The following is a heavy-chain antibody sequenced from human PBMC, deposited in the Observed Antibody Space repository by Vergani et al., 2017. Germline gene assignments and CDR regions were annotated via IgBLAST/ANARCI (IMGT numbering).Heavy chain of an antibody. CDR1: GFTFSSYS. Sequence: EVQLVESGGGLVKPGGSLRLSCAASGFTFSSYSMNWVRQAPGKGLEWVSSISSSSSYIYYADSVKGRFTISRDNSKNTLYLQMNSLRAEDTAVYYCVRPMIVVVITDGFDYWGQGTLVTVSS. V-gene: IGHV3-21*01. J-gene: IGHJ4*02. D-gene: IGHD3-22*01. CDR2: ISSSSSYI. CDR3: VRPMIVVVITDGFDY.